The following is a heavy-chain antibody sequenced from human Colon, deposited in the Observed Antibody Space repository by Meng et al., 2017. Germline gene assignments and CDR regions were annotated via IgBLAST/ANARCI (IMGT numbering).Heavy chain of an antibody. CDR1: GVSINSGDYY. D-gene: IGHD6-19*01. CDR3: AREGPIAVAGYDY. CDR2: IYRSGNA. V-gene: IGHV4-31*03. Sequence: QVQLQESGPGLVKPSQTLSLTCNVSGVSINSGDYYWSWIRQHQGKGLEWIGYIYRSGNAYYNPSLESRVAISLDPSQIQFSLRLTPVTAADTAVYYCAREGPIAVAGYDYWGQGTLVTVSS. J-gene: IGHJ4*02.